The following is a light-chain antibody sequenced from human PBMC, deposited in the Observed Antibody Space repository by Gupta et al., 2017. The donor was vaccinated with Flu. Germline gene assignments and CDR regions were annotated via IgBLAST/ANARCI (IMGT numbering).Light chain of an antibody. V-gene: IGKV3-15*01. Sequence: IMTQSPATLSVSPGEGVTLSCRASQTINANVAWYKQKPGQVPRLLVYGDSTRATDIPASCSGSGYGKXCTXTISSLXSEECEVYYCHQYSNWPPGPFTFGXGTKVEI. J-gene: IGKJ3*01. CDR2: GDS. CDR1: QTINAN. CDR3: HQYSNWPPGPFT.